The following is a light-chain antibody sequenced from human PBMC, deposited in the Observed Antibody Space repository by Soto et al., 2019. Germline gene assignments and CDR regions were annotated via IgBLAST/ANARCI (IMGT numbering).Light chain of an antibody. J-gene: IGLJ1*01. Sequence: QSVLTQPASASGSPGQSITVSCTGTSSDIGTYNYVSWYQQHPGKAPKVIIYEVNNRPSGASHRFSGSKSGNTASLTISGLQAEDEADYYGASFTTSSARVFGTGTKLTVL. CDR2: EVN. CDR3: ASFTTSSARV. CDR1: SSDIGTYNY. V-gene: IGLV2-14*01.